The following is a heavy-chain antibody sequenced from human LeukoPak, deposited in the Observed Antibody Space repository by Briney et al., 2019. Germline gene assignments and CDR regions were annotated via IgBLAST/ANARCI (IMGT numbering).Heavy chain of an antibody. V-gene: IGHV1-2*06. Sequence: GASVKVSCEASGYTFTGYYMHWVRQAPGQGLEWMGRINPNSGGTNYAQKFQGRVTMTRDTSISTAYMELSRLRSDDTAVYYCARDGPYYYGSGSPPPLDAFDVWGQGTLVTVSS. CDR1: GYTFTGYY. CDR3: ARDGPYYYGSGSPPPLDAFDV. D-gene: IGHD3-10*01. J-gene: IGHJ3*01. CDR2: INPNSGGT.